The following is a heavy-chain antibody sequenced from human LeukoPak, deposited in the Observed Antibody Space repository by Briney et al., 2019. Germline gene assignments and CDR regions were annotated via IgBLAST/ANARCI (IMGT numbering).Heavy chain of an antibody. CDR2: MNPNSGNT. CDR1: GYTFTSYD. D-gene: IGHD3-3*01. CDR3: ARGSGLRFLEWLPRYYYYYYGMDV. J-gene: IGHJ6*02. Sequence: GASVKVSCKASGYTFTSYDINWVRQATGQGLEWMGWMNPNSGNTGYAQKFQGRVTMTRNTSISTAYMELSSLRSEDTAVYYCARGSGLRFLEWLPRYYYYYYGMDVWSQGTTVTVSS. V-gene: IGHV1-8*01.